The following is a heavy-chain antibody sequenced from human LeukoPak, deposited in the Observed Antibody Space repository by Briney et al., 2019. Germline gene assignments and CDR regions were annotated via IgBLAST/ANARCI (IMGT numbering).Heavy chain of an antibody. CDR2: ISSSSSYI. J-gene: IGHJ6*03. CDR1: GFTFSSYS. V-gene: IGHV3-21*01. D-gene: IGHD3/OR15-3a*01. CDR3: ATLISFNYYMDV. Sequence: GGSLRLSCAASGFTFSSYSMNWVRQAPGKGLEWVSSISSSSSYIYYADSVKGRFTISRDNAKNSLYLQMNSLRAEDTAVYYCATLISFNYYMDVWGKGTTVTVSS.